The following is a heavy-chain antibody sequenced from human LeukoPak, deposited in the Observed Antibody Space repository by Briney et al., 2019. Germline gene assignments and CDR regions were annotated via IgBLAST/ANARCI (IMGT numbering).Heavy chain of an antibody. CDR3: ARLHGGTIFGLYYYYYYMDV. CDR2: ISSSSSSYI. V-gene: IGHV3-21*01. Sequence: GGSLRLSCAASGFTFSSYSMNWVRQAPGKGLEWVSSISSSSSSYIYYADSVKGRFTISRDNAKNSLYLQMNSLRAEDTAVYYCARLHGGTIFGLYYYYYYMDVWGKGTTVTVSS. J-gene: IGHJ6*03. CDR1: GFTFSSYS. D-gene: IGHD3-3*01.